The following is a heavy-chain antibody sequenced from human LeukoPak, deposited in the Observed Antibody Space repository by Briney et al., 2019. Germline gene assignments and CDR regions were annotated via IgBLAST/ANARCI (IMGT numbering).Heavy chain of an antibody. CDR2: ISGSGGST. J-gene: IGHJ4*02. CDR1: GFTFSSYA. V-gene: IGHV3-23*01. D-gene: IGHD1-26*01. Sequence: GGSLRLSCAASGFTFSSYAMSWVRQAPGKGLEWVSAISGSGGSTYHADSVKGRFTISRDNSKNTLYLQINSLRAEDTAVYYCAKDFNGNYYSLWDYWGQGTLVTVSS. CDR3: AKDFNGNYYSLWDY.